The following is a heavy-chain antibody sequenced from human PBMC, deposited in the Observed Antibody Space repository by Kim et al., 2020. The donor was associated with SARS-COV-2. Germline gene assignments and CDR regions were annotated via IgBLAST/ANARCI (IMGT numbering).Heavy chain of an antibody. D-gene: IGHD5-12*01. Sequence: SVKVSCKASGGTFSSYAISWVRQAPGQGLEWMGGIIPIFGTANYAQKFQGRVTITADESTSTAYMELSSLRSEDTAVYYCARFRGRGSGYVPYYYYYYGMDVWGQGTTVTVSS. J-gene: IGHJ6*02. CDR1: GGTFSSYA. CDR3: ARFRGRGSGYVPYYYYYYGMDV. CDR2: IIPIFGTA. V-gene: IGHV1-69*13.